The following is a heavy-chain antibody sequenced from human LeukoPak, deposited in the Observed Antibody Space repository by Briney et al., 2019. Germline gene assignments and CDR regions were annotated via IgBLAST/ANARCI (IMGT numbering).Heavy chain of an antibody. CDR3: AKDISVYDTSGYYYDH. CDR1: GFTFSSYA. V-gene: IGHV3-23*01. CDR2: ISGSGGST. J-gene: IGHJ5*02. Sequence: GGSLRLSCAASGFTFSSYAMSWVRQAPGKGLEWVSAISGSGGSTYYADSVKGRFTISRDNSKNTLYLQMNSLRAEDTAVYYCAKDISVYDTSGYYYDHWGQGTLVTVSS. D-gene: IGHD3-22*01.